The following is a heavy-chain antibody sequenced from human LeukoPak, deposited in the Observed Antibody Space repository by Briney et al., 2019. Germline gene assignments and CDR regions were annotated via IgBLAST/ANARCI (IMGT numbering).Heavy chain of an antibody. Sequence: GGSLILSCVVSGIPFSDYYMNWIRQAPGKGLEWISYISSSSSYTDYADSVKGRFTIPRDNANNVLYLQMNSLKVEDTAVYYCAAGTAADYWGLGTLVAVSS. CDR1: GIPFSDYY. V-gene: IGHV3-11*03. CDR3: AAGTAADY. CDR2: ISSSSSYT. D-gene: IGHD6-13*01. J-gene: IGHJ4*02.